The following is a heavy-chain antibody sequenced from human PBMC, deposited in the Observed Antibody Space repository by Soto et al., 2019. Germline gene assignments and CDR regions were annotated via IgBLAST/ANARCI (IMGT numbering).Heavy chain of an antibody. J-gene: IGHJ4*02. Sequence: EASVKVSCKASVYTFTGYYIHWVRQAPGQGLEWMEWINPNSGGTNYAQKFQGWVTMTRDTSISTAYMELSRLRSDDTAVYYCPRDYGVAARIFDYWGQGTLVTVPS. CDR3: PRDYGVAARIFDY. CDR2: INPNSGGT. CDR1: VYTFTGYY. D-gene: IGHD6-6*01. V-gene: IGHV1-2*04.